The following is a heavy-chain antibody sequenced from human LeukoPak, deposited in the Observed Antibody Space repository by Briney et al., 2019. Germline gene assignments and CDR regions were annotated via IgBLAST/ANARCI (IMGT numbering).Heavy chain of an antibody. J-gene: IGHJ5*02. Sequence: GGSLRLSCAASGFTFSSYWMHWVRQPRGKGLVWVSRINSDGSTTNCADSVKGRFTISRDNAENTLYLQMNSLRVEDTAVYYCTRRVSATRWFDPWGQGTLVTVSS. D-gene: IGHD2-15*01. CDR1: GFTFSSYW. CDR3: TRRVSATRWFDP. V-gene: IGHV3-74*01. CDR2: INSDGSTT.